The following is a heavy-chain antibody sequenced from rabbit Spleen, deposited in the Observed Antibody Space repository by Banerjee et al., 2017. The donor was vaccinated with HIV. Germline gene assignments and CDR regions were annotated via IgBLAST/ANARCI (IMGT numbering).Heavy chain of an antibody. Sequence: QSLEESGGGLVQPGGSLKLSCKASGFDFGSYGVSWVRRAPGKGLEWIACIDIGSSGFTYFASWAKGRFTISKTSSTTVTLQMTSLTAADTATYFCARDTSSSFSSYGMDLWGQGTLVTVS. D-gene: IGHD1-1*01. CDR3: ARDTSSSFSSYGMDL. CDR2: IDIGSSGFT. CDR1: GFDFGSYG. V-gene: IGHV1S40*01. J-gene: IGHJ6*01.